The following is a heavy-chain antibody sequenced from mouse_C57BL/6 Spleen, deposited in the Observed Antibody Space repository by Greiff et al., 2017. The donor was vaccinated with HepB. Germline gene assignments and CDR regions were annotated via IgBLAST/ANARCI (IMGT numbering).Heavy chain of an antibody. Sequence: EVMLVESGGGLVQPGGSLKLSCAASGFTFSDYYMYWVRQTPEKRLEWVAYISNGGGSTYYPDTVKGRFTISRDNAKNTLYLQMSRLKSEDTAMYYCATDHGGFACWGQGTLVTVSA. CDR1: GFTFSDYY. V-gene: IGHV5-12*01. J-gene: IGHJ3*01. CDR2: ISNGGGST. CDR3: ATDHGGFAC.